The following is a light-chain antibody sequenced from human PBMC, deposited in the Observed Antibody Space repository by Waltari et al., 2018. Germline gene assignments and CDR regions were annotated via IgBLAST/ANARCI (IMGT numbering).Light chain of an antibody. CDR3: QQVDSSPRT. Sequence: DIQMTQSPSSVSASVGDRVTLTCRASQGISSRLAWYQQKPGKAPKLLIYDASSLHSGVPSRFSGSGSGTEFTLTISSLQPEDFATYYCQQVDSSPRTFGQGTKVEVK. CDR1: QGISSR. V-gene: IGKV1-12*01. CDR2: DAS. J-gene: IGKJ1*01.